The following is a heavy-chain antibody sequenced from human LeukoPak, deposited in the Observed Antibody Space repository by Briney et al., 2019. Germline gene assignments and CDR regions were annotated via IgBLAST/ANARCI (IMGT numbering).Heavy chain of an antibody. CDR3: ARGRSRWPARFDY. CDR1: GGSFSGYY. CDR2: INHSGST. Sequence: SETLSLTCAVYGGSFSGYYWSWIRQPPGKGLEWIGEINHSGSTNYNPSLKSRVTISVDTSKNQFSLKLSSVTAADTAVYYCARGRSRWPARFDYWGQGTLVTVSS. D-gene: IGHD4-23*01. V-gene: IGHV4-34*01. J-gene: IGHJ4*02.